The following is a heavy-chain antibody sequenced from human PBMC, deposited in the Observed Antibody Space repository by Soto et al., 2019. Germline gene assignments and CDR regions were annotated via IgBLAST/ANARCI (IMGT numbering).Heavy chain of an antibody. CDR3: TSDKGSGWTSG. Sequence: QVQLQESGPGLVKPSQTLSLTCTVSGGSISSGGYYWSWIRQHPGKGLEWIGYIYYSGSTYFNPSLMSRVTIAVDTSKIQFSLTLSSVTAADTAVYYCTSDKGSGWTSGCGQGTLVTVSS. CDR2: IYYSGST. V-gene: IGHV4-31*03. CDR1: GGSISSGGYY. J-gene: IGHJ4*02. D-gene: IGHD6-19*01.